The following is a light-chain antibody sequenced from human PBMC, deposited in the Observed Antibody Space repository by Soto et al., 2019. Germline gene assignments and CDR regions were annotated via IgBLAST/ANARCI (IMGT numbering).Light chain of an antibody. Sequence: EIVLTQSPGTLSLSPGERATLSCRASQSVRTSYLAWYQQKPGQPPRLLIYGASSRATAIPDRFSGSGSGTDFTLTISRLEPEDFAVYYCHHYGSSLGTFGQGTNVEIK. CDR1: QSVRTSY. CDR3: HHYGSSLGT. J-gene: IGKJ1*01. V-gene: IGKV3-20*01. CDR2: GAS.